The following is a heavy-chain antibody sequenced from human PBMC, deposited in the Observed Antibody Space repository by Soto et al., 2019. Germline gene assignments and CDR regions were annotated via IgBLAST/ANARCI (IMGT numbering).Heavy chain of an antibody. D-gene: IGHD1-26*01. Sequence: QVQLVESGGGVVQPGRSLRLSCAASGFTFSSYGMHWVRQAPGKGLEWVAVISYDGSNKYYADSVKGRFTISRDNSKNTLYLKMNSRRAVDTAVYYCAKGRGWERYVIAYWGQGTMLRVCS. J-gene: IGHJ4*02. CDR1: GFTFSSYG. V-gene: IGHV3-30*18. CDR2: ISYDGSNK. CDR3: AKGRGWERYVIAY.